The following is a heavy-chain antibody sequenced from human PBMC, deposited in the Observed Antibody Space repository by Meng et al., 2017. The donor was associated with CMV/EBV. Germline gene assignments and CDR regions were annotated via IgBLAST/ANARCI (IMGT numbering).Heavy chain of an antibody. V-gene: IGHV1-18*01. Sequence: GIGRVRTGTGQEREWRGWIRADNGKTNYAQKLQGRVTMTTDTSTNTAYMELRSLRSDDTAVYYCARGTMVRGVSIAHPNWGQGTLVTVSS. D-gene: IGHD3-10*01. CDR3: ARGTMVRGVSIAHPN. CDR1: G. CDR2: IRADNGKT. J-gene: IGHJ4*02.